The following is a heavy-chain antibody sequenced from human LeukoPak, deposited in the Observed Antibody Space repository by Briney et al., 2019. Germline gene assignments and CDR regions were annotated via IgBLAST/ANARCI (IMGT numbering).Heavy chain of an antibody. D-gene: IGHD3-10*01. V-gene: IGHV4-30-4*01. CDR1: GGSISSGDYY. CDR3: ARGTMVRGTDY. Sequence: ASQTLSLTCTVSGGSISSGDYYWIWTRQPPGRGREWIGYIYSSGSTYYNPSLKSTVTISVDTSKNQFSLKLSSVTAADTAVYYCARGTMVRGTDYWGQGTLVTASS. CDR2: IYSSGST. J-gene: IGHJ4*02.